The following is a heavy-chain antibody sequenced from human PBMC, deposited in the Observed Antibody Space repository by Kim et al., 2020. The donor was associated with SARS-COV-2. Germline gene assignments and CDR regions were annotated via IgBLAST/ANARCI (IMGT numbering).Heavy chain of an antibody. CDR1: GFTFSSYG. Sequence: GGSLRLSCAASGFTFSSYGMHWVRQAPGKGLEWVAVIWYDGSNKYYADSVKGRFTISRDNSKNTLYLQMNSLRAEDTAVYYCARDKDSSSWPTEDDIYYYGMDVWGQGTTVTVSS. V-gene: IGHV3-33*01. CDR3: ARDKDSSSWPTEDDIYYYGMDV. J-gene: IGHJ6*02. CDR2: IWYDGSNK. D-gene: IGHD6-13*01.